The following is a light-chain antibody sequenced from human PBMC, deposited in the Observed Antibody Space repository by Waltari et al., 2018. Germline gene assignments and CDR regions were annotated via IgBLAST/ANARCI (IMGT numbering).Light chain of an antibody. CDR2: DVS. Sequence: QSALTQPASVSGSPGQSITISCNGTISDIGAYNHVSWYQQYPGQAPKLLIFDVSDRPPGVFDRFSGSKSGNTASLTISGLQAEDEADYYCSSFTTSSSWIFGGGTKLTVL. J-gene: IGLJ2*01. V-gene: IGLV2-14*03. CDR3: SSFTTSSSWI. CDR1: ISDIGAYNH.